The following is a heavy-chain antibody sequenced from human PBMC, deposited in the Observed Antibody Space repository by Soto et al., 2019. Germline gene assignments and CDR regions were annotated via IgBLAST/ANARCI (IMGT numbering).Heavy chain of an antibody. CDR3: ASWYRSSWLGDWFDP. V-gene: IGHV3-11*01. Sequence: SLRLSCAASGFTFSDYYMSWIRQAPGKGLEWVSYISSSGSTIYYADSVKGRFTISRDNAKNSLYLQMNSLRAEDTAVYYCASWYRSSWLGDWFDPWGQGTLVTVS. CDR1: GFTFSDYY. D-gene: IGHD6-13*01. CDR2: ISSSGSTI. J-gene: IGHJ5*02.